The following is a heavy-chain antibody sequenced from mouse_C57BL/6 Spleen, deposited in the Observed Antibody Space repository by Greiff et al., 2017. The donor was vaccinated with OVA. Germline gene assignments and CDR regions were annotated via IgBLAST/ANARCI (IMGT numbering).Heavy chain of an antibody. CDR1: GFSLTSYG. CDR3: AGANWDWYFDV. Sequence: VQLQQSGPGLVQPSQSLSITCTVSGFSLTSYGVHWVRQSPGKGLEWLGVIWRGGSTDYNAAFISRLSISKDNSKSQVFFTMNSLQADDTAIYYCAGANWDWYFDVWGTGTTVTVSS. CDR2: IWRGGST. D-gene: IGHD4-1*01. J-gene: IGHJ1*03. V-gene: IGHV2-2*01.